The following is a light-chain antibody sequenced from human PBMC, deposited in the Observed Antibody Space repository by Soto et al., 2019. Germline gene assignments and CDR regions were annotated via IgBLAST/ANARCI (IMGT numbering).Light chain of an antibody. CDR1: QNVSYF. CDR2: GAS. Sequence: EIVLTHSPASLSLCPWEIATLSCRASQNVSYFFAWYRQQPGQAPRLLIYGASTRATGVPDRFTGSGSVTDFTLTISRLEPEDFAVYYRQQYNSAPRTFGQGTKVDIK. V-gene: IGKV3-20*01. CDR3: QQYNSAPRT. J-gene: IGKJ1*01.